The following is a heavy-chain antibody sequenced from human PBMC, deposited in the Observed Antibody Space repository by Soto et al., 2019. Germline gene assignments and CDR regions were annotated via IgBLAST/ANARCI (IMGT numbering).Heavy chain of an antibody. CDR3: ARDGTGSYGGLHY. Sequence: QVQLQESGPGLVKPSQTLSLTCTVSGGSISRGAYYWSWIRQLPGQGLEWIGHIYHSGSTKYNPSLKSRIFISIDTSDNQLSLKLSSVTAADTAVYYCARDGTGSYGGLHYWGPGTLVSVSS. J-gene: IGHJ4*02. V-gene: IGHV4-31*03. CDR2: IYHSGST. D-gene: IGHD3-10*01. CDR1: GGSISRGAYY.